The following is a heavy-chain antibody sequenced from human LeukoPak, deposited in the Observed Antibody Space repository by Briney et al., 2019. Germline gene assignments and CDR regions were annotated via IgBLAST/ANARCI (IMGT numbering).Heavy chain of an antibody. CDR3: ARAPSLYYYDSSGLDY. Sequence: GGSLRLSCAASGFTFSSYDMHWVRQATGKGMEWDSAIGTAGDTYYPGSVKGRFTISRENAKNSLYLQMNSLRAGDTAVYYCARAPSLYYYDSSGLDYWGQGTLVAVSS. V-gene: IGHV3-13*01. D-gene: IGHD3-22*01. J-gene: IGHJ4*02. CDR1: GFTFSSYD. CDR2: IGTAGDT.